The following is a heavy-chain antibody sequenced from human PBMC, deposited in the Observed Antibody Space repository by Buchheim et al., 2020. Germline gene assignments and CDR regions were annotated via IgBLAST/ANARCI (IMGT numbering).Heavy chain of an antibody. CDR1: GFTFRIYS. CDR3: ATYSDSIPY. CDR2: ISSSSGSTI. D-gene: IGHD4-11*01. Sequence: EVQLVESGGGLVQPGGSLRLSCAASGFTFRIYSMSWVRQAPGKGLEWVSYISSSSGSTIYYADSVKGRFTISRDNAKNSSFLQMNSLRADDTAVYYCATYSDSIPYWGQGTL. V-gene: IGHV3-48*04. J-gene: IGHJ4*02.